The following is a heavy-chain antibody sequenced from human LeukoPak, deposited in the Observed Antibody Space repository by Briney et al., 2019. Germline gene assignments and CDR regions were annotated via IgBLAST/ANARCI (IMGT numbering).Heavy chain of an antibody. CDR2: IKSKTDGGTT. D-gene: IGHD4-17*01. CDR3: AKDRTTVTRHPGWDY. CDR1: GFTFSNAW. V-gene: IGHV3-15*01. Sequence: GGSLRLSCAASGFTFSNAWMSWVRQAPGKGLEWVGRIKSKTDGGTTDYAAPVKGRFTISSDDSKNTLYLQMNSLKTEDTAVYYCAKDRTTVTRHPGWDYWGQGTLVTVSS. J-gene: IGHJ4*02.